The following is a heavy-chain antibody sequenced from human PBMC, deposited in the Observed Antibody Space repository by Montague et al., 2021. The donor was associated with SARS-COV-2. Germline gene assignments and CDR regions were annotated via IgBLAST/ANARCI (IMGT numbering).Heavy chain of an antibody. CDR3: ARTRGYDPLFDF. V-gene: IGHV4-59*01. J-gene: IGHJ4*02. Sequence: SETLSLTCTVSGGSISSNFCSWIWLPPGTGLGLIWNIYHSGSTNYNPSPKSRVTISVDTSKKQFSLQLSSVTAAATAVYYCARTRGYDPLFDFWGQGTLVTVSS. CDR1: GGSISSNF. CDR2: IYHSGST. D-gene: IGHD5-12*01.